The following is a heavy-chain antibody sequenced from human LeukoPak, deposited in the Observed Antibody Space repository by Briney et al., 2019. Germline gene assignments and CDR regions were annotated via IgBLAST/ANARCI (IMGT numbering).Heavy chain of an antibody. CDR2: IYYSRTT. D-gene: IGHD4-23*01. J-gene: IGHJ4*02. CDR3: VRHDGRSGGTMGALDS. V-gene: IGHV4-39*01. CDR1: GFTFSTYN. Sequence: GSLRLSCAASGFTFSTYNMNWVRQSPGKGLEWIGSIYYSRTTYYNPSLNSRVTISVVTSKNQFSLQLNSVTAADTAVYYCVRHDGRSGGTMGALDSWGQGSLVTVSS.